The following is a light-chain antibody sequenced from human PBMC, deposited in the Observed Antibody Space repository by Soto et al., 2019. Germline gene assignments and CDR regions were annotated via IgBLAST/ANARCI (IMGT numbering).Light chain of an antibody. V-gene: IGLV2-14*01. CDR3: TSKTSATTVV. Sequence: QSALTQPASVSGSPGQSITISCTGTSSDIGGYNYVSWYQQHPGKAPKLMIYEVRYRPSGLSNRFSGSKSGNTASLTISGLQADDEADYYCTSKTSATTVVFGGGTQLTVL. J-gene: IGLJ3*02. CDR2: EVR. CDR1: SSDIGGYNY.